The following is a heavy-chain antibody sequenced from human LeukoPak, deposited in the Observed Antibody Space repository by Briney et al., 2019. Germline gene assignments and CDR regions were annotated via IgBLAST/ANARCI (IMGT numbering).Heavy chain of an antibody. CDR2: IFPADSDT. Sequence: GESLQISCKASGYSFTTNWIGWVRQMPGKGLEWMGIIFPADSDTRYSPSFQGQVSISADKSISTAYLQWSGLKASDTAIYYCARPPFNWGQGTLVTVSS. CDR3: ARPPFN. CDR1: GYSFTTNW. V-gene: IGHV5-51*01. J-gene: IGHJ4*02.